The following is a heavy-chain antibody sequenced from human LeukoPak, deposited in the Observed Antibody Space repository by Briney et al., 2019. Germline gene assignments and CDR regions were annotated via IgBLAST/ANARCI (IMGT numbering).Heavy chain of an antibody. D-gene: IGHD1-7*01. CDR2: IYHSGST. CDR3: ARLSPPGITGTYFDY. J-gene: IGHJ4*02. CDR1: GGSISSGGYS. Sequence: SETLSLTCAVSGGSISSGGYSWSWIRQPPGKGLEWIGYIYHSGSTYYNPSLKSRVTISVDRSKNQFSLKLSSVTAADTAVYYCARLSPPGITGTYFDYWGQGTLVTVSS. V-gene: IGHV4-30-2*01.